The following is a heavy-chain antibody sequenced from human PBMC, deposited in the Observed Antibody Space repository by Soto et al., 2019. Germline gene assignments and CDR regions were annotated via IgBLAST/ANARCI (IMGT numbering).Heavy chain of an antibody. D-gene: IGHD3-16*01. V-gene: IGHV3-23*01. CDR3: AKVRTSKVWGCVDY. CDR1: RFTFSSYA. CDR2: ISGSGGST. J-gene: IGHJ4*02. Sequence: EVQLLESGGGLVQPGGSLRLSCAASRFTFSSYAMSWVRQAPGKGLEWVSAISGSGGSTYYADSVKGRFTIARDNSKNTLYLQMNSLRAEDTAVYYCAKVRTSKVWGCVDYWGQGTLVTVSS.